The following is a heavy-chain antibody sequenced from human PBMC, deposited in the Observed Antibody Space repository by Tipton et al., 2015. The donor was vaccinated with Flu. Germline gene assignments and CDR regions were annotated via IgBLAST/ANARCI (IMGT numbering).Heavy chain of an antibody. J-gene: IGHJ4*02. CDR2: IKPDGSER. V-gene: IGHV3-7*01. CDR1: GFNFGDYW. D-gene: IGHD3-16*01. Sequence: GSLRLSCAASGFNFGDYWMAWVRQAPGKGLEWVANIKPDGSERYYVDSVKGRFTTSRDNARDSLFLQMDSLRDEDTAVYYCVRKGFGDHWGQGTLATVSS. CDR3: VRKGFGDH.